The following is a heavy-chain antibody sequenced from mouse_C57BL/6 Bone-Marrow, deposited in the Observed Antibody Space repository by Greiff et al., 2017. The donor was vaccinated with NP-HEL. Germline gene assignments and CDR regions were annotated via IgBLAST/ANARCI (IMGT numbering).Heavy chain of an antibody. CDR3: ARRLSLYYFDY. D-gene: IGHD2-2*01. V-gene: IGHV5-9*01. J-gene: IGHJ2*01. Sequence: EVMLVESGGGLVKPGGSLKLSCAASGFTFSSYTMSWVRQTPEKRLEWVATISGGGGNTYYPDSVKGRVTISRDNAKNTLYLQMSSLRSEDTALYYCARRLSLYYFDYWGQGTTLTVSS. CDR1: GFTFSSYT. CDR2: ISGGGGNT.